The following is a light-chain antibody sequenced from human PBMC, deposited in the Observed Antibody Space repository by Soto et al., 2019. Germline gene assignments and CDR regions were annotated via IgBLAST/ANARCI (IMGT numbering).Light chain of an antibody. CDR2: AAS. V-gene: IGKV1-39*01. Sequence: DIQMTQSPSSLSASVGDRVTIPCRASQSISSYLNWYQQKPGKAPKLLIYAASSLQSGVPSRFSSSGSGTDFTLTISSLQPEDFATYYCQQSYSTLWTFGQGTKVEVK. CDR1: QSISSY. J-gene: IGKJ1*01. CDR3: QQSYSTLWT.